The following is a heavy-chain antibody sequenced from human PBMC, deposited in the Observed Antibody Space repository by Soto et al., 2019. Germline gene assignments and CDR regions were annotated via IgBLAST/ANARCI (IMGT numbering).Heavy chain of an antibody. CDR1: GFKSVDYA. J-gene: IGHJ3*01. CDR3: AKDSGLPDFGIVMHAFDV. D-gene: IGHD3-3*01. CDR2: ISGTGART. Sequence: GESLKISCAASGFKSVDYAMGWVRQAPGKGLEWVAAISGTGARTFYDDSVKGRFTVSRDNSKNTLYLQMNSLRAEDTALYYCAKDSGLPDFGIVMHAFDVWGQGTMVTVSS. V-gene: IGHV3-23*01.